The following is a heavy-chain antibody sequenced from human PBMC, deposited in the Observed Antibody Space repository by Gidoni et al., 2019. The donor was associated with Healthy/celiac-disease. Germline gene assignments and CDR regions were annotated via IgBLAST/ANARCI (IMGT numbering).Heavy chain of an antibody. J-gene: IGHJ5*02. CDR2: IRPKGFGGTT. D-gene: IGHD6-13*01. V-gene: IGHV3-49*05. CDR1: GLTFGDYA. CDR3: TRNCSWYENWFDP. Sequence: EVQLVESGGDLVKPGRSLRLSCTASGLTFGDYAITWFRQAPGKGLEWVGFIRPKGFGGTTEYAASVKGRFSISRDDSKSIAYLQMNSLKTEDTAVYYCTRNCSWYENWFDPWGQGTLVTVSS.